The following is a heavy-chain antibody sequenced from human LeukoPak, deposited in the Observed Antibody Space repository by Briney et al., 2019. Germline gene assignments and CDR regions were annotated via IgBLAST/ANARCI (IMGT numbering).Heavy chain of an antibody. J-gene: IGHJ6*02. CDR3: ARASAGAIFYYGMDV. Sequence: SETLPLTCTVSGGSISRHYWSWIRQPPGKGLEWIGCNYNRGSTRYNPSLMSRVTISEDTSKSQFSLRLNSVTAADTAVYFCARASAGAIFYYGMDVWGQGTTVTVSS. D-gene: IGHD3-9*01. CDR2: NYNRGST. CDR1: GGSISRHY. V-gene: IGHV4-59*11.